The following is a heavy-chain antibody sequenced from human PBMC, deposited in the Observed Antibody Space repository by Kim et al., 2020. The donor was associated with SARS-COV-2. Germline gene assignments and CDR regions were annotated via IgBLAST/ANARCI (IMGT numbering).Heavy chain of an antibody. Sequence: GGSLRLSCAASGFTFSSHAMNWVRQAPGKGLEWDSVLSGSGRNTLYAPSVKGRFTISRDNSKNTAFLEMNSLRAEDTAVYFCAKDVGIEGGSKRAFDIWGQGTLVTVSS. CDR3: AKDVGIEGGSKRAFDI. CDR1: GFTFSSHA. CDR2: LSGSGRNT. D-gene: IGHD1-26*01. J-gene: IGHJ3*02. V-gene: IGHV3-23*01.